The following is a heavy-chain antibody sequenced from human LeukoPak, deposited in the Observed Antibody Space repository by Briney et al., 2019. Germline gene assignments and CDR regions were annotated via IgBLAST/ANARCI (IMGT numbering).Heavy chain of an antibody. V-gene: IGHV1-2*02. Sequence: GASLKVSCKASGYTFTGYYMHCVRQAPGQGLEWMGWINPNSGGTNYAQKFRGRVTMTRDTSISTAYMELSRLRSDDTAVYYCAREAEYSSSGRDFDYWDQGTLVTVSS. J-gene: IGHJ4*02. D-gene: IGHD6-6*01. CDR3: AREAEYSSSGRDFDY. CDR2: INPNSGGT. CDR1: GYTFTGYY.